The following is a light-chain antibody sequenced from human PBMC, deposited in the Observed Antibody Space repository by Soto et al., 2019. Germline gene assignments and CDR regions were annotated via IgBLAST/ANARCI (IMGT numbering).Light chain of an antibody. J-gene: IGLJ1*01. CDR1: SSNIGAVYD. Sequence: QAVLTHPPSWSGAQGQMVTISCTGSSSNIGAVYDVHWYQQFPGRAPKLLIYANTNRPSGVPDRFSGSKSVTSASLATAGLLAEDEADYYCQSYDSSLTVFGTGTQVTVL. CDR3: QSYDSSLTV. CDR2: ANT. V-gene: IGLV1-40*01.